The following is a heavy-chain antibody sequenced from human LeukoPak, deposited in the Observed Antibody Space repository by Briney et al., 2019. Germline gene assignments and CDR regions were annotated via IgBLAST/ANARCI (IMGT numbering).Heavy chain of an antibody. CDR3: ARARVGATDLYWFDP. J-gene: IGHJ5*02. CDR2: ISAYNGNT. CDR1: GYTFTSYG. D-gene: IGHD1-26*01. Sequence: ASVKVSCKASGYTFTSYGISWVRQAPGQGLEWMGWISAYNGNTNYAQKLQGRVTMTTDTSTSTAYMELRSLRSDDTAVYYCARARVGATDLYWFDPWGQGTLVTVSS. V-gene: IGHV1-18*01.